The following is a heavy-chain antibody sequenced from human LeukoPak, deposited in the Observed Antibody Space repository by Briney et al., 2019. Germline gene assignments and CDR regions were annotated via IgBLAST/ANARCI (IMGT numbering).Heavy chain of an antibody. CDR3: AKRGVVIRVILVGFHKEAYYFDS. V-gene: IGHV3-23*01. CDR1: GLTLSNYG. Sequence: GGSLRLSCAVSGLTLSNYGMSWVRQAPGKGLEWVAGISGSGGSTNYADSVKGRFTISRDNPKNTLYLQMNILRAEDTAVYFCAKRGVVIRVILVGFHKEAYYFDSWGQGALVTVSS. CDR2: ISGSGGST. D-gene: IGHD3-22*01. J-gene: IGHJ4*02.